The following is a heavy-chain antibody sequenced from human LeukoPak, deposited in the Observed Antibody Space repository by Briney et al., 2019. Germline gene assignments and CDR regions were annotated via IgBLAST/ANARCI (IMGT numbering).Heavy chain of an antibody. V-gene: IGHV1-69*05. Sequence: SVKVSCKASGGTFSSYAISWVRQAPGQGLEWMGGIIPIFGTANYAQKFQGRVTITTDESTSTAYMELSSLRSEDTAVYYCASLMPPGGYYYMDVWGKGTTVTVSS. CDR2: IIPIFGTA. D-gene: IGHD2-15*01. J-gene: IGHJ6*03. CDR1: GGTFSSYA. CDR3: ASLMPPGGYYYMDV.